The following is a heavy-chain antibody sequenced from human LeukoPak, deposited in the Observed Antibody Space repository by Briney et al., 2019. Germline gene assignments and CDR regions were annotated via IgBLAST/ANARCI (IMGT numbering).Heavy chain of an antibody. V-gene: IGHV3-53*01. Sequence: GSLRLSCAASGFTVSSNYMSWVRQAPGKGLEWVSVIYSGGSTYYADSVKGRFTISRDNSKNTLYLQMNSLRAEDTAVYYCARDPTGDAFDIWGQGTMVTVSS. D-gene: IGHD4-11*01. J-gene: IGHJ3*02. CDR3: ARDPTGDAFDI. CDR2: IYSGGST. CDR1: GFTVSSNY.